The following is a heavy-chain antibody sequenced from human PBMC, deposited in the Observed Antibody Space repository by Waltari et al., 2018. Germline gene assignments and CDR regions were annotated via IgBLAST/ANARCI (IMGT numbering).Heavy chain of an antibody. CDR3: ARSSVLAQLVPPTLDY. CDR1: GGSIHRGGSP. V-gene: IGHV4-30-2*01. CDR2: MYHSGST. D-gene: IGHD6-6*01. Sequence: QLQLQESGSGLVKPSQTLSLTFAVSGGSIHRGGSPWSWIRQPPGKGLEWIGYMYHSGSTYYNPSLKSRVTISVDRSKNQFSLRLSSVTAADTAVYYCARSSVLAQLVPPTLDYWGQGTLVTVSS. J-gene: IGHJ4*02.